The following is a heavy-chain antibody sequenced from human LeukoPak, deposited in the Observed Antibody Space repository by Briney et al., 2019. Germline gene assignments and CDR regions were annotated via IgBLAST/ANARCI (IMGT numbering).Heavy chain of an antibody. CDR1: GYTFTGYY. CDR2: INPNSGGT. Sequence: ASVKVSCKASGYTFTGYYMHWVRQAPGQGLEWMGWINPNSGGTNYAQKFQGRVTMTRDTSISTACMELSRLRSDDTAVYYCARADYGDYVAPFSRWGQGTLVTVSS. V-gene: IGHV1-2*02. D-gene: IGHD4-17*01. J-gene: IGHJ4*02. CDR3: ARADYGDYVAPFSR.